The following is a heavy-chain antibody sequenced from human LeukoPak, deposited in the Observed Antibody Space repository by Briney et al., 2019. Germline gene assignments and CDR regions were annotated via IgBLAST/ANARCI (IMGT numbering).Heavy chain of an antibody. CDR1: GFTFSKAW. V-gene: IGHV3-11*04. J-gene: IGHJ4*02. CDR2: ISPSGGTI. Sequence: GGSLRLSCAASGFTFSKAWMSWVRQAPGKGLEWVSYISPSGGTIYYADSVKGRFTISRDNAKNSLYLQMNSLRAEDTAVYYCARGWSLDYWGQGTLVTVSS. CDR3: ARGWSLDY.